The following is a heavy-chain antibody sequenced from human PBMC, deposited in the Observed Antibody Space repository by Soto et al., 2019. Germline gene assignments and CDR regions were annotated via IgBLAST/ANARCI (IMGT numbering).Heavy chain of an antibody. D-gene: IGHD2-15*01. Sequence: QVQLVESGGGVVQPGRSLRLSCAASGFTFSSYGMHWVRQAPGKGLEWVAVIWYDGSNKYYADSVKGRFTISRDNSKNPLYLKMNSLRAEDTVVYYCARDGRDIVVVVAATPTWSFDLWGRGTLVTVSS. CDR2: IWYDGSNK. CDR1: GFTFSSYG. J-gene: IGHJ2*01. CDR3: ARDGRDIVVVVAATPTWSFDL. V-gene: IGHV3-33*01.